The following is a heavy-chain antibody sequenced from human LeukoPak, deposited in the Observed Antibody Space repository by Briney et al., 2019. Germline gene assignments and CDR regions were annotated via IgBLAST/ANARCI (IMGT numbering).Heavy chain of an antibody. Sequence: VASVKVSCKASGYTFTSCAISWVRQAPGQGLEWMGWISAYNGNTNYAQKLQGRVTMTTDTSTSTAYMELRSLRSDDTAVYYCARGAATQQLNWFDPWGQGTLVTVSS. V-gene: IGHV1-18*01. D-gene: IGHD6-25*01. CDR1: GYTFTSCA. CDR3: ARGAATQQLNWFDP. CDR2: ISAYNGNT. J-gene: IGHJ5*02.